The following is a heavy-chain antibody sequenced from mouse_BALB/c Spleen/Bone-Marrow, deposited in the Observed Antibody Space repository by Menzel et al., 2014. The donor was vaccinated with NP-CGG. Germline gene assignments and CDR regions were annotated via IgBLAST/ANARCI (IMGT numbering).Heavy chain of an antibody. J-gene: IGHJ4*01. V-gene: IGHV2-9*02. D-gene: IGHD1-1*01. CDR1: GLSLTSYG. Sequence: EQLMDSGPCLVAPSQSLSTYCPVSGLSLTSYGVHWVRQPPGKVLEWLCVIWAGGSTNYNSALISRLSISKVNSKSQVFVKKNSRQTDYTAMYYYAGGTYYEGASDYWSQGTTVAVST. CDR2: IWAGGST. CDR3: AGGTYYEGASDY.